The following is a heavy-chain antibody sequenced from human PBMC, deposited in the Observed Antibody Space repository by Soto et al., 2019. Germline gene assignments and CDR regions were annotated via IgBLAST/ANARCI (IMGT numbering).Heavy chain of an antibody. D-gene: IGHD6-6*01. CDR2: IYWDDDK. CDR1: GFSLTSNDVG. Sequence: SGPTLVNPTQTLTLTCTSSGFSLTSNDVGVGWIRQPPGKALEWLALIYWDDDKRYSPSLKGRLTITKDTSKNQVVLRMTNMDPVDTATYYCAHSRYSRSSFDYWGQGTLVTVSS. J-gene: IGHJ4*02. V-gene: IGHV2-5*02. CDR3: AHSRYSRSSFDY.